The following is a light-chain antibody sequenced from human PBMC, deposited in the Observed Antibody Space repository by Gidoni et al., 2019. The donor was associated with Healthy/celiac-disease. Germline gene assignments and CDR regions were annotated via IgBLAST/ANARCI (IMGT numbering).Light chain of an antibody. V-gene: IGKV1-39*01. CDR3: QQGYSTPPWT. CDR1: QSISSY. J-gene: IGKJ1*01. Sequence: DIQMTQSPSSLSASVGDRVTITCRAIQSISSYLNWYQQKPGKAPKLLIYAASSLQSGVPSRFSGSGSGTYFTLTISSMQPEDFATYYCQQGYSTPPWTFGQGTKVEIK. CDR2: AAS.